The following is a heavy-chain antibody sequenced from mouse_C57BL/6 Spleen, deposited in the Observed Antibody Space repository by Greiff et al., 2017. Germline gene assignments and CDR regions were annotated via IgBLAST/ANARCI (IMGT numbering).Heavy chain of an antibody. V-gene: IGHV6-3*01. J-gene: IGHJ4*01. CDR1: GFTFSNYW. CDR2: IRLKSDNYAT. Sequence: DVQLQESGGGLVQPGGSMKLSCVASGFTFSNYWMNWVRQSPEKGLEWVAQIRLKSDNYATHYAESVKGRFTISRDDSKSSVYLQMNNLRAEDTGIYYCTGPLGYYYAMDYWGQGTSVTVSS. CDR3: TGPLGYYYAMDY. D-gene: IGHD4-1*01.